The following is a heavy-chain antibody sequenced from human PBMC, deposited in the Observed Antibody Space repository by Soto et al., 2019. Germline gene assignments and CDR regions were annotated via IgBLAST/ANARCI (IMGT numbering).Heavy chain of an antibody. Sequence: GSLRLSCATSGFPFNDYYMTWIRQAPGKGLEWLSHISPKSTFRNYADSVKGRFTISRDNTESSLFLQMNSLGVDDTAVYSCVRGGGGGLFEHWGQGVLVTVSA. J-gene: IGHJ4*02. V-gene: IGHV3-11*06. CDR2: ISPKSTFR. CDR3: VRGGGGGLFEH. CDR1: GFPFNDYY. D-gene: IGHD2-21*01.